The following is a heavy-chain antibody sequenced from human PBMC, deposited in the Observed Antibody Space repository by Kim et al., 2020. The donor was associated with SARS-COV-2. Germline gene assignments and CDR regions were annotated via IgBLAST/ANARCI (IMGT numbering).Heavy chain of an antibody. CDR1: GYTFTSYC. CDR2: ISAYNGNT. V-gene: IGHV1-18*01. Sequence: ASVKVSCKASGYTFTSYCISWVRQAPGQGLEWMGWISAYNGNTNYAQKLQGRVTMTTDTSTSTAYMELRSLRSDDTAVYYCARDTSDVDCSGGSCYSGYWGQGTLVTVSS. J-gene: IGHJ4*02. CDR3: ARDTSDVDCSGGSCYSGY. D-gene: IGHD2-15*01.